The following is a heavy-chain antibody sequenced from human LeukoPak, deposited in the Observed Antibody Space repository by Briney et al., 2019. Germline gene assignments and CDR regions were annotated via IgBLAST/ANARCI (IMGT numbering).Heavy chain of an antibody. CDR3: ARASYYDFWSGYFFDY. CDR2: INPNSGGT. CDR1: GYTFTGYY. J-gene: IGHJ4*02. D-gene: IGHD3-3*01. Sequence: ASVKVSCKASGYTFTGYYMHWVRQAPGQGLEWMGWINPNSGGTNYAQKFQGRVIMTRDTSISTAYMELSRLRSDDTAVYYCARASYYDFWSGYFFDYWGQGTLVTVSS. V-gene: IGHV1-2*02.